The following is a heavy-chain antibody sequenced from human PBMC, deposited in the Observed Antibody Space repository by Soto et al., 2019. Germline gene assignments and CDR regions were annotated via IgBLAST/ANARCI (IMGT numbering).Heavy chain of an antibody. D-gene: IGHD5-12*01. V-gene: IGHV3-53*01. CDR1: GFNVSSTH. J-gene: IGHJ3*01. CDR2: LYSGGRT. CDR3: AIRRGYSGYDSAFDA. Sequence: GGSLRLSCAASGFNVSSTHMSWVRQAPGKGLEWVSLLYSGGRTYYADSVKGRFTISRDNSKNTLYLQMNSLRAEDTAVYYCAIRRGYSGYDSAFDAWGQGTMVTVSS.